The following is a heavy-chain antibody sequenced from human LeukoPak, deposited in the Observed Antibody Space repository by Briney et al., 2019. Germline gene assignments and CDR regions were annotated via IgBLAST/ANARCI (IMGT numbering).Heavy chain of an antibody. CDR2: INPNTGDT. CDR3: ARESSSSTWTFHY. J-gene: IGHJ4*02. Sequence: GASVKVSCKASGYTFTSYDINWVRQAPGQGLEWMGWINPNTGDTNYAQKFQGRVTMTRDTSISTAYMELSRLTSDDTAVYYCARESSSSTWTFHYWGQGTLVTVSS. CDR1: GYTFTSYD. D-gene: IGHD6-13*01. V-gene: IGHV1-2*02.